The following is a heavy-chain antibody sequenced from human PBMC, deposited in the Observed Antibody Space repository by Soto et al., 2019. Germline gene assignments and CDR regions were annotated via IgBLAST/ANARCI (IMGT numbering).Heavy chain of an antibody. V-gene: IGHV6-1*01. D-gene: IGHD5-12*01. Sequence: SQTLSLTCAISGDSVSSNSVVWNWIRQSPSRGLEWLGRTYYRSKWFYEYAESVRSRIAINPDTSKNQFSLQLNSVTPEDTAVYYCAREGVAPYYYGMDVWGQGTPVTVSS. CDR3: AREGVAPYYYGMDV. J-gene: IGHJ6*02. CDR2: TYYRSKWFY. CDR1: GDSVSSNSVV.